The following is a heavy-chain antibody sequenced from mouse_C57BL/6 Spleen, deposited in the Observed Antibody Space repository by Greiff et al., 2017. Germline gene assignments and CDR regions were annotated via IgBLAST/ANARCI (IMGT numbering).Heavy chain of an antibody. CDR2: IYPGDGDT. CDR3: AREGNYDYKRYYFDY. CDR1: GYAFSSYW. Sequence: QVQLQQSGAELVKPGASVKISCKASGYAFSSYWMNWVKQRPGKGLEWIGQIYPGDGDTNYNGKFKGKATLTADKSSSTAYMQLSSLTSEDSAVYFCAREGNYDYKRYYFDYWGQGTTLTVSS. V-gene: IGHV1-80*01. J-gene: IGHJ2*01. D-gene: IGHD2-4*01.